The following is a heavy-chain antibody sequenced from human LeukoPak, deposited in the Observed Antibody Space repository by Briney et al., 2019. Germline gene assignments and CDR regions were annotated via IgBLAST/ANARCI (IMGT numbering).Heavy chain of an antibody. CDR3: ARGYSHNSGGWLDP. CDR2: LTDSGDAT. V-gene: IGHV3-23*01. D-gene: IGHD5-12*01. J-gene: IGHJ5*02. CDR1: GFTFSHYA. Sequence: PGGSVRLSCGVSGFTFSHYAMSWVRQAPGTGLEWVGSLTDSGDATYYADSVKGRLTISRDNSNSTLYLHISGLRDEDTAVYYCARGYSHNSGGWLDPWGQGTLVTVSS.